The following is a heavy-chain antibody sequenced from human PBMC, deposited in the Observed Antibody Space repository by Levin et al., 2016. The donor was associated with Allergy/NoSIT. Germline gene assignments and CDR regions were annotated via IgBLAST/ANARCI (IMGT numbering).Heavy chain of an antibody. Sequence: WIRQPPGKGLEWVSYISSSSTYTNYADSVKGRFTISRDNAKNSLYLQMNSLRDEDTAVYYCARTGHGSSWYVDYWGQGTLVTVSS. CDR2: ISSSSTYT. V-gene: IGHV3-11*06. J-gene: IGHJ4*02. D-gene: IGHD6-13*01. CDR3: ARTGHGSSWYVDY.